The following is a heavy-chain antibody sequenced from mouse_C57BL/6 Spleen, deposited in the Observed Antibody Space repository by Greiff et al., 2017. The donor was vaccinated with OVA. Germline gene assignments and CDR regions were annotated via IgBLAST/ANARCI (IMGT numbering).Heavy chain of an antibody. CDR3: ARGRGNYGNFDY. D-gene: IGHD2-1*01. CDR2: IDPSDSET. CDR1: GYTFTSYW. Sequence: VKLQQPGAELVRPGSSVKLSCKASGYTFTSYWMHWVKQRPIQGLEWIGNIDPSDSETHYNQKFKDKATLTVDKSSSTAYMQLSSLTSEDSAVYYCARGRGNYGNFDYWGQGTTLTVSS. V-gene: IGHV1-52*01. J-gene: IGHJ2*01.